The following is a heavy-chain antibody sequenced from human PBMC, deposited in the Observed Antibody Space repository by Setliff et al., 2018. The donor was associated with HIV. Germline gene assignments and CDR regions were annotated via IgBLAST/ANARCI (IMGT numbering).Heavy chain of an antibody. Sequence: KPSETLSLTCTVSGDSISSGSYFWIWIRQPAGKGLEWIGHISTTGSTNYNPSLKSRVIMSVDTSKNQFSLKLSSVTAADTAVYYCASQDYDFWSGYYTWNYWGQGTLVTVSS. CDR3: ASQDYDFWSGYYTWNY. D-gene: IGHD3-3*01. CDR1: GDSISSGSYF. V-gene: IGHV4-61*09. CDR2: ISTTGST. J-gene: IGHJ4*02.